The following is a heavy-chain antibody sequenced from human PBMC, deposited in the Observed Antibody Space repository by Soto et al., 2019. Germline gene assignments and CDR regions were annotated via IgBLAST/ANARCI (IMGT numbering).Heavy chain of an antibody. CDR3: ARDLDCSGGSCYGAFDI. CDR1: GGTFSSYA. V-gene: IGHV1-69*13. D-gene: IGHD2-15*01. J-gene: IGHJ3*02. CDR2: IIPIFGTA. Sequence: SVKVSCKASGGTFSSYAISWVRQAPGQGLEWMGGIIPIFGTANYAQKFQGRVTITADESTSTAYMELSSLRSEDTAVYYCARDLDCSGGSCYGAFDIRGQGTMVTVSS.